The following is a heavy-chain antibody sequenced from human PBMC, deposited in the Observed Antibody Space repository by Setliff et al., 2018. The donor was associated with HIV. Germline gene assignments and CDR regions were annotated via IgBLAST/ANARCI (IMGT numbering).Heavy chain of an antibody. CDR1: GGSINSGSDY. V-gene: IGHV4-61*09. D-gene: IGHD3-22*01. Sequence: SETLSLTCTVSGGSINSGSDYWTWIRQPAGKPLEWVGHIHTNGYANYNPSLRSRVTIALDTSKNQFSLKLSSVTAADTAVFYCARLTTTYYYDSSAYYHPVWGQGTLVTVSS. J-gene: IGHJ4*02. CDR2: IHTNGYA. CDR3: ARLTTTYYYDSSAYYHPV.